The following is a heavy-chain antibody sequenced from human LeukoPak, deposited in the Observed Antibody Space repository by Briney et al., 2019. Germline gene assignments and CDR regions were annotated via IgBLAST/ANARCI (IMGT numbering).Heavy chain of an antibody. D-gene: IGHD3-10*01. J-gene: IGHJ6*02. CDR2: IRSKAYGGTT. V-gene: IGHV3-49*03. CDR1: GFTFGDYA. Sequence: GGSLRLSCTASGFTFGDYAMSWFRQAPGKGREWVGFIRSKAYGGTTEYAASVKGRFTISRDDSKSIAYLQMNSLKTEDTAVYYCTRDNPYYGSGSYDYYYGMDVWGQGTTVTVSS. CDR3: TRDNPYYGSGSYDYYYGMDV.